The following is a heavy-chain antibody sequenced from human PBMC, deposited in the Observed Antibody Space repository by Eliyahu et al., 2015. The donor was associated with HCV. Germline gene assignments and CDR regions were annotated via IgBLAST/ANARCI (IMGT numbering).Heavy chain of an antibody. CDR1: GXTFXSYS. D-gene: IGHD1-26*01. CDR2: ISSSSSTI. J-gene: IGHJ3*02. CDR3: ARDPYSGSDGSQDAFDI. V-gene: IGHV3-48*04. Sequence: EVQLVESGGGLVQPGGSLRLXCAASGXTFXSYSMNWVRQAPGKXLEWVSYISSSSSTIYYADSVKGRFTISRDNAKNSLYLQMNSLRAEDTAVYYCARDPYSGSDGSQDAFDIWGQGTMVTVSS.